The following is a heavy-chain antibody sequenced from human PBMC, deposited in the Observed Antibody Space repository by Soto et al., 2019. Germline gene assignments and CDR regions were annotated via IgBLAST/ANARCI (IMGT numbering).Heavy chain of an antibody. CDR1: GDSVSINSAA. CDR2: TYYRSKWYN. V-gene: IGHV6-1*01. Sequence: PSQTLSLTCAISGDSVSINSAAWNWIRQSPSRGLECLGRTYYRSKWYNDYAVSVKSRITINPDTSKNQFSLQLNSVTPEDTAVYYCPRGSGSGYDVRYYGMDIWGQGTTVPVSS. J-gene: IGHJ6*02. D-gene: IGHD5-12*01. CDR3: PRGSGSGYDVRYYGMDI.